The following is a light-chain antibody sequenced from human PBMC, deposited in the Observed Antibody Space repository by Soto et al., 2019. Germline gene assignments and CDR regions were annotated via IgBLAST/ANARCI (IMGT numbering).Light chain of an antibody. Sequence: DVQMSHSPSTLSASVGDRVTLTCRASQSISDWLAWYQQKPGKVPKVLIYKASTLQSGVPSRFSGSGSGKEFTLTISSLQPDDYASYYCKQYSTYPLTFGGGTKVEIX. CDR1: QSISDW. V-gene: IGKV1-5*03. J-gene: IGKJ4*01. CDR2: KAS. CDR3: KQYSTYPLT.